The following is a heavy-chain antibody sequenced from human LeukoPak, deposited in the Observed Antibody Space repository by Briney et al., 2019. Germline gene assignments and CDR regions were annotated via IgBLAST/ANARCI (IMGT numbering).Heavy chain of an antibody. V-gene: IGHV1-8*01. CDR1: GYTFTSYD. Sequence: VASVKVSCKASGYTFTSYDINWVRQATGQGLEWMGWMNPNSGNTGCAQKFQGRVTMSRNTSISTAYMELSSLKSEDTAVYYCVRIGRYVDLDYWGLGTPVTVSS. J-gene: IGHJ4*02. D-gene: IGHD4-17*01. CDR3: VRIGRYVDLDY. CDR2: MNPNSGNT.